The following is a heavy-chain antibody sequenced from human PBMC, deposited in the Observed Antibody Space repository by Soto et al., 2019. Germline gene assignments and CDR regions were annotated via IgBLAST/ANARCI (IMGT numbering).Heavy chain of an antibody. J-gene: IGHJ4*02. CDR1: GFSLSTSGVS. CDR2: IYWDDDK. Sequence: QITLKESGPTLVKPTQTLTLTCTFSGFSLSTSGVSVGWIRQPPGKALEWLALIYWDDDKRYSPSLKTRLTTTKDTSKNQVVLTLTHMEPVDTATYYCARLYFYDSRGYNLFDYWGQGTLGTVSS. D-gene: IGHD3-22*01. V-gene: IGHV2-5*02. CDR3: ARLYFYDSRGYNLFDY.